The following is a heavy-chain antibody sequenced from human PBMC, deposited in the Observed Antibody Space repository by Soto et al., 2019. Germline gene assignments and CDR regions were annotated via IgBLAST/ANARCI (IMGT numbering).Heavy chain of an antibody. CDR2: IFPSDSDI. CDR3: ARVFGSGWSGFDP. D-gene: IGHD6-19*01. CDR1: GYNFNTSW. Sequence: GESLKLSCKGSGYNFNTSWIGWVRQMPGKGLEWMGVIFPSDSDIRYSPSLQGQVTISADKSISTTYLQWRSLTASDTAMYYCARVFGSGWSGFDPWGQGTLVTVSS. J-gene: IGHJ5*02. V-gene: IGHV5-51*01.